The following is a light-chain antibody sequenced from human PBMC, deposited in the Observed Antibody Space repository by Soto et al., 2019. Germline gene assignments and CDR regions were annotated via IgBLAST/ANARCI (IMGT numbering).Light chain of an antibody. V-gene: IGKV3-20*01. CDR3: QHYNSYSEA. CDR1: QSVTSSY. CDR2: GAS. J-gene: IGKJ1*01. Sequence: EIVLTQSPGTLSLSPGESATLSCRASQSVTSSYLAWYQQQPGQTPRLLIYGASNRATGIPDRFSGSGSGTEFTLTISSLQPDDFATYYCQHYNSYSEAFGQGTKVDIK.